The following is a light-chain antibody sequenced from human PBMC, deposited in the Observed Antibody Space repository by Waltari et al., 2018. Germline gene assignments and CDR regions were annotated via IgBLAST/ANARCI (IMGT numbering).Light chain of an antibody. V-gene: IGLV2-11*02. CDR3: CSYAGSYTSL. CDR2: DVS. CDR1: SSDVGGYNY. J-gene: IGLJ2*01. Sequence: QSALTQPRSVSGSPGQAVTIYCTGTSSDVGGYNYGSWYQQHPGKAPKLMIYDVSKRPSGVPDRFSGSKSGNTASLTISGLQAEDEADYYCCSYAGSYTSLFGGGTKLTVL.